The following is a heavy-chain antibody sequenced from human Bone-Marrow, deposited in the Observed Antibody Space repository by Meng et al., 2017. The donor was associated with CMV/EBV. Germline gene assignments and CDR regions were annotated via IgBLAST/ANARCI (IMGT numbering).Heavy chain of an antibody. Sequence: SETLSLTCTVSGGSISSYYWSWIRQPPGKGLEWIGYIYYSGSTNYNPSLKSRVTISVDTYKNQFSLKLSSVTAADTAVYYCARTPIDGGYYGMDVWGQGTTVTVSS. J-gene: IGHJ6*02. V-gene: IGHV4-59*01. CDR1: GGSISSYY. D-gene: IGHD3-16*01. CDR3: ARTPIDGGYYGMDV. CDR2: IYYSGST.